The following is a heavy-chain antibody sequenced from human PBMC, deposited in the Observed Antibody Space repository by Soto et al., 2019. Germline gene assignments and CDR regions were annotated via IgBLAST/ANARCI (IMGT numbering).Heavy chain of an antibody. Sequence: SETLSLTCAVSGGSISSYYLSWIRQPPGKGLEWIGYIYYSGSTNYNPSLKSRVTISVDTSKNQFSLELSSVTDADTAVYYCASGGPYDYYGMDVWGQGTTVTVSS. J-gene: IGHJ6*02. V-gene: IGHV4-59*01. D-gene: IGHD2-15*01. CDR3: ASGGPYDYYGMDV. CDR2: IYYSGST. CDR1: GGSISSYY.